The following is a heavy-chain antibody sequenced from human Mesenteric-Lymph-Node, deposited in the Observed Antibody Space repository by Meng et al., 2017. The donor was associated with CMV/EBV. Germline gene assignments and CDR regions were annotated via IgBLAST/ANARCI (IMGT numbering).Heavy chain of an antibody. D-gene: IGHD6-13*01. CDR3: ATGSSSWPNPLDY. V-gene: IGHV4-61*01. Sequence: SETLSLTCTVSGYSISSGYYWSWIRQPPGKGLEWIGYISYTGSTNYNPSLKSRVTISADTSKNQFSLNLNSVTAADTAVYYCATGSSSWPNPLDYWGQGTLVTVSS. CDR2: ISYTGST. J-gene: IGHJ4*02. CDR1: GYSISSGYY.